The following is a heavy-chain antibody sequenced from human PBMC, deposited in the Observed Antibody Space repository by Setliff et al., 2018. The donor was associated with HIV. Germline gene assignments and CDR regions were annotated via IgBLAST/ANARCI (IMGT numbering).Heavy chain of an antibody. CDR1: GESISGSSYS. J-gene: IGHJ5*02. CDR2: ITYSGSA. CDR3: VRNHEWALGT. D-gene: IGHD1-26*01. V-gene: IGHV4-39*07. Sequence: KPSETLSLTCTVSGESISGSSYSWGWIRQPPGKGPEWIGSITYSGSARYNPSLKSRVAISVDMSKNQFSLRVTSLTAADTAVYFCVRNHEWALGTWGQGLLVTVSS.